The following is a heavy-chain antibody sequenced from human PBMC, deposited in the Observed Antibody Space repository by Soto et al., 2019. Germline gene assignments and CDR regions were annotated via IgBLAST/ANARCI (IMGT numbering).Heavy chain of an antibody. CDR2: ISGSGGST. J-gene: IGHJ4*02. D-gene: IGHD6-6*01. Sequence: PGGSLRLSCAASGFTFSSYAMSWVRQAPGKGLEWVSAISGSGGSTYYADSVKGRFTISRDNSKNTLYLQMNSLRAEDTAVYYCAKDKVSYSSSSPPSLFDYWGQGTLVTVSS. CDR1: GFTFSSYA. V-gene: IGHV3-23*01. CDR3: AKDKVSYSSSSPPSLFDY.